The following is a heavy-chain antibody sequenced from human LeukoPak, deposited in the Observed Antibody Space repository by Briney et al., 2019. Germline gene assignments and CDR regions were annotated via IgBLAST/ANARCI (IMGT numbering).Heavy chain of an antibody. J-gene: IGHJ4*02. CDR3: ARDGRIAVADSFDY. Sequence: GASVKVSCKASGYSFTNYGISWVRQAPGQGLEWMGWTSTYNSKTKYPQKLQGRVTMTTDTSTSTVYMELRSLRSDDTAVYYCARDGRIAVADSFDYWGQGTLVTVSS. CDR1: GYSFTNYG. CDR2: TSTYNSKT. V-gene: IGHV1-18*01. D-gene: IGHD6-19*01.